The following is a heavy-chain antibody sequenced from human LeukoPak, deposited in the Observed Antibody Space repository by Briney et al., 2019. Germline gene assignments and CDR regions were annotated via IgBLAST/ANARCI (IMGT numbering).Heavy chain of an antibody. CDR2: ISSNGGST. V-gene: IGHV3-64*01. D-gene: IGHD2-2*01. J-gene: IGHJ4*02. Sequence: GGSLRLSCAASGFTFSSYAMHWVRQAPGKGLEYVSAISSNGGSTYYANSVKGRFTISRDNSKNTLYLQMGSLRAEDMAVYYCARELGYCSSTSCHPFDYWGQGTLVTVSS. CDR3: ARELGYCSSTSCHPFDY. CDR1: GFTFSSYA.